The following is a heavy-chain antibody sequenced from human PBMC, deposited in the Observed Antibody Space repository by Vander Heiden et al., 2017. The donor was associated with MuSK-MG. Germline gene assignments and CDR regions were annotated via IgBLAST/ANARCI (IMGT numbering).Heavy chain of an antibody. CDR1: GFSLSNARMG. J-gene: IGHJ2*01. V-gene: IGHV2-26*01. D-gene: IGHD6-19*01. CDR3: ARILGSSGWYEWWYFDL. Sequence: QVTLKESGPVLVKPTATLTLPFTVSGFSLSNARMGVSWIRQPPGKALEWLAHIFSNDEKSYSTSLKSRLTISKDTAKSQVVLTMTNMDPVDTATYYCARILGSSGWYEWWYFDLWGRGTLVTVSS. CDR2: IFSNDEK.